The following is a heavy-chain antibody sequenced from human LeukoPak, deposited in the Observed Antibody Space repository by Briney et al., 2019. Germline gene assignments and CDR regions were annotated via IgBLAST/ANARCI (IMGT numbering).Heavy chain of an antibody. D-gene: IGHD1-26*01. CDR1: GFTFSSYP. Sequence: GRSLRLSCAASGFTFSSYPMNWVRQAPGKGREWVGVILYDGSNKYYADSVKGRFTISRDNSKNTLYLQMNSLRAEDTAVYYCARASGSYDYWGQGALVTVSS. V-gene: IGHV3-30*07. CDR2: ILYDGSNK. CDR3: ARASGSYDY. J-gene: IGHJ4*02.